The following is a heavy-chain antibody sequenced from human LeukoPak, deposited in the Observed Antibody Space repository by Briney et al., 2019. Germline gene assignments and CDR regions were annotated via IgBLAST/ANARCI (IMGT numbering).Heavy chain of an antibody. Sequence: PSETLSLTCTVSGGSISSYYWSWTRQPAGKGLEWIGRIYTGGSTNYNPSLKSRVTMSVDTSKNQFSLKLSSVTAADTAVYYCARDFGYGRLRDYGMDVWGQGTTVTVSS. V-gene: IGHV4-4*07. CDR2: IYTGGST. CDR1: GGSISSYY. CDR3: ARDFGYGRLRDYGMDV. D-gene: IGHD5-12*01. J-gene: IGHJ6*02.